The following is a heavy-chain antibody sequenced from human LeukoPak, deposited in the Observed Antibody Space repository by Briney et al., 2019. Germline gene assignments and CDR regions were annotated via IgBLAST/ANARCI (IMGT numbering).Heavy chain of an antibody. V-gene: IGHV4-38-2*02. CDR2: IYHSGST. Sequence: SETLSLTCTVSGYSISSGYYWGWIRQPPGKGLEWIGSIYHSGSTFDNPSLKSRVTISVDTSKNQFSLKLSSVTAAGTAVYFCARGPYSYDSSGAFDIWGQGTMVTVSS. CDR1: GYSISSGYY. D-gene: IGHD3-22*01. CDR3: ARGPYSYDSSGAFDI. J-gene: IGHJ3*02.